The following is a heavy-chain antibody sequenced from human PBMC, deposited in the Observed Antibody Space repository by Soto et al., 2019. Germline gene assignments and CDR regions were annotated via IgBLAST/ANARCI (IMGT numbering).Heavy chain of an antibody. CDR2: IYYSGST. J-gene: IGHJ5*02. V-gene: IGHV4-59*01. CDR3: ARSGGLFRGSFDP. Sequence: LSLTCTVSGGSISSYYWSWIRQPPGKGLEWIGYIYYSGSTNYNPSLKSRVTISVDTSKNQFSLKLSSVTAADTAVYYCARSGGLFRGSFDPWGQGTLVTGSS. CDR1: GGSISSYY. D-gene: IGHD2-15*01.